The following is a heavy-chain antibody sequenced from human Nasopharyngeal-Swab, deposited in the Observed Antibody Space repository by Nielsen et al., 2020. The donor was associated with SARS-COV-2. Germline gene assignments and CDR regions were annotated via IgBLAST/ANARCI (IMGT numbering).Heavy chain of an antibody. J-gene: IGHJ6*03. D-gene: IGHD3-16*01. CDR1: GYRFPSYW. V-gene: IGHV5-51*01. Sequence: GGSLRLSCKGSGYRFPSYWIGWLRQMPGKGLEWMGIIYPGDSETRYSPSFQGQVTISAEQSINTAYLQWSSLKASDTAMYFCARGGQPFYYYYMDVWGKGTTVTVSS. CDR3: ARGGQPFYYYYMDV. CDR2: IYPGDSET.